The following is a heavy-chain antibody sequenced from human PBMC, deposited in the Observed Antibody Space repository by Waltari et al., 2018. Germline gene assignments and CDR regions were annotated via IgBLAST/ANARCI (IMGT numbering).Heavy chain of an antibody. CDR2: ISGRGGRT. Sequence: EVQLLESGGGLVQPGGSLRLSCAASGFTFSSYAMSWVRQAPGKGLEGGAAISGRGGRTDYADSVKGRFTISRDNSKNTLYLQMNSLRAEDTAVYYCAKDPITMVRGVAFWGQGTLVTVSS. V-gene: IGHV3-23*01. J-gene: IGHJ4*02. D-gene: IGHD3-10*01. CDR3: AKDPITMVRGVAF. CDR1: GFTFSSYA.